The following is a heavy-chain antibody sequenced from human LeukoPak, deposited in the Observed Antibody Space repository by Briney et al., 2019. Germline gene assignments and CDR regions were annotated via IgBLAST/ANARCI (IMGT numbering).Heavy chain of an antibody. D-gene: IGHD5-18*01. Sequence: GGSLRLSYAASGFTFSSYAMSWVRQAPGKGLEWVSGVSRSGGSTYYADSVKGRFTISRDNSKNTLYLQMNSLRAEDTAVYYCTRDRGYSCGYWGQGTLVTVSS. CDR1: GFTFSSYA. CDR2: VSRSGGST. V-gene: IGHV3-23*01. J-gene: IGHJ4*02. CDR3: TRDRGYSCGY.